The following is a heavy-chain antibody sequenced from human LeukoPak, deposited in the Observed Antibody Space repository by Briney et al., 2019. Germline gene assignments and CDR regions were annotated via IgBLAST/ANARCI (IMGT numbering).Heavy chain of an antibody. J-gene: IGHJ4*02. D-gene: IGHD3-10*01. CDR2: IKSKTDVGTT. CDR1: GFTFSNAW. CDR3: TTQLLYYGSGSYADY. Sequence: GGSLRLSCAASGFTFSNAWMSWVRQAPGKGGEWVGRIKSKTDVGTTDYAAPVKARFTISRYDSKNTLYLQMNSLKTEDTAVYYCTTQLLYYGSGSYADYWGQGTLVTVSS. V-gene: IGHV3-15*01.